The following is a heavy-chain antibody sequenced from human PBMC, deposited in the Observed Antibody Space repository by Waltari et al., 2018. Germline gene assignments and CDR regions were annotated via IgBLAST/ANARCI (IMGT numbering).Heavy chain of an antibody. J-gene: IGHJ4*02. D-gene: IGHD3-22*01. CDR1: GFTLSGSG. V-gene: IGHV3-73*02. CDR3: TSGGGSSGYVY. Sequence: EVQLVESGGGLVQPGGSLKLSCAASGFTLSGSGMHWVRQASGKGLEWVGHIRSKANGYATAYTASVKGRFTISSDDSTNTAYLQMNSLKTDDTAVYYCTSGGGSSGYVYWGQGTLVTVSS. CDR2: IRSKANGYAT.